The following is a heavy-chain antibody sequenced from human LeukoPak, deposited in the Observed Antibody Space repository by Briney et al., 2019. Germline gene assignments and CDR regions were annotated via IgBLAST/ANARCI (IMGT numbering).Heavy chain of an antibody. V-gene: IGHV1-2*06. CDR1: GYIFTNYY. CDR3: GRDRDYGDSLGDY. Sequence: ASVKVSCKAFGYIFTNYYIHWVRQAPGQGLEWMGRIKPNSGDTNYAQKFQGRVTMTRDTSISTAYMELSRLRSDDTAVYYCGRDRDYGDSLGDYWGQGILVTVSS. J-gene: IGHJ4*02. CDR2: IKPNSGDT. D-gene: IGHD4-17*01.